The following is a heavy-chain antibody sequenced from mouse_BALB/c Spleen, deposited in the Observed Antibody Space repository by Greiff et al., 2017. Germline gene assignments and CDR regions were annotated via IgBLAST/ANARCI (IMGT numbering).Heavy chain of an antibody. CDR2: ISNGGGST. V-gene: IGHV5-12-2*01. CDR3: ARQDGSSLDY. Sequence: EVQVVESGGGLVQPGGSLKLSCAASGFTFSSYTMSWVRQTPEKRLEWVAYISNGGGSTYYPDTVKGRFTISRDKAKNTLYLQMSSLKSEDTAMYYCARQDGSSLDYWGQGTTLTVSS. J-gene: IGHJ2*01. CDR1: GFTFSSYT. D-gene: IGHD1-1*01.